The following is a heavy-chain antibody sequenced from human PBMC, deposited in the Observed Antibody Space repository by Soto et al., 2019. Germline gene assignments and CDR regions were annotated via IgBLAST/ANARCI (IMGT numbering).Heavy chain of an antibody. J-gene: IGHJ4*02. Sequence: QLQLRESGPGLVRPSETLSLTCTVSGGDVTSSRYYWAWIRQTPGKVLEWIATIYYVGSTYYSASLNSRVTISIDTSKNQFSLKMTSVTAADTAVYFCATMEPPNDFWSANYYFAYWGQGTLVTVSS. D-gene: IGHD3-3*01. V-gene: IGHV4-39*01. CDR1: GGDVTSSRYY. CDR3: ATMEPPNDFWSANYYFAY. CDR2: IYYVGST.